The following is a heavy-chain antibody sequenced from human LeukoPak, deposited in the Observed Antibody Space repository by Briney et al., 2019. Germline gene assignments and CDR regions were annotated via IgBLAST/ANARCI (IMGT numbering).Heavy chain of an antibody. CDR1: GYTFTSYG. J-gene: IGHJ4*01. CDR3: ARGKYGDWYFDY. D-gene: IGHD4-17*01. CDR2: ISAYNGNT. Sequence: GASVKVSCKASGYTFTSYGISWVRQAPGQGLEWMGWISAYNGNTNYAQKFQGRVTMTRDTSTSTVYMDLTSLRSDDTAVYYCARGKYGDWYFDYWGQGSLVTVSS. V-gene: IGHV1-18*01.